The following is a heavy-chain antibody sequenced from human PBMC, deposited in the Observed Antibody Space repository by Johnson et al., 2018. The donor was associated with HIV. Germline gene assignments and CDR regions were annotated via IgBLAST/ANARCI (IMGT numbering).Heavy chain of an antibody. CDR2: IYSGGST. Sequence: QVQLVESGGGVVQPGRSLRLSCAASGFTFSSYAMHWVRQAPGKGLEWVSVIYSGGSTYYADSVKGRFTISRDNSKNTLYLQMNSLRAEDTAVYYCARGVVEQGRGRGWTSRAFDIWGQGTMGTVSS. CDR1: GFTFSSYA. D-gene: IGHD6-19*01. J-gene: IGHJ3*02. CDR3: ARGVVEQGRGRGWTSRAFDI. V-gene: IGHV3-NL1*01.